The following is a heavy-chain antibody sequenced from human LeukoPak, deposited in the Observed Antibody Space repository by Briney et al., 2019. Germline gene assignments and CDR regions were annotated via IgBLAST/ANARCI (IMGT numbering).Heavy chain of an antibody. CDR2: IRYDGSNE. J-gene: IGHJ4*02. CDR3: AREVIGTAMAHYFDY. Sequence: GALRLSCAASGFTFSSYGMHWVRQAPGKGLEWVAFIRYDGSNEYYADSVKGRFTISRGNSKNTLYLQMNSLRAEDTAVYYCAREVIGTAMAHYFDYWGQGTLVTVSS. V-gene: IGHV3-30*02. D-gene: IGHD5-18*01. CDR1: GFTFSSYG.